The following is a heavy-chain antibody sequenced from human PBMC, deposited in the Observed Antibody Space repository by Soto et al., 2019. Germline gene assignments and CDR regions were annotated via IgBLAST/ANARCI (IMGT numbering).Heavy chain of an antibody. CDR1: GFTFSSYA. D-gene: IGHD2-2*01. V-gene: IGHV3-64*01. Sequence: GGSLRLSCAASGFTFSSYAMHWVRQAPGKGLEYVSAISSNGGSTYYANSVKGRFTISRDNSKNTLYLQMGSLRAEDMAVYYCAREGVYCSSTSCPRWFDPWGQGTLVTVSS. CDR3: AREGVYCSSTSCPRWFDP. CDR2: ISSNGGST. J-gene: IGHJ5*02.